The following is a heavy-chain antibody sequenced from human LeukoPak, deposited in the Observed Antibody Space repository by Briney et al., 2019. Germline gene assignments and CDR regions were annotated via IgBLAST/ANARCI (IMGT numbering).Heavy chain of an antibody. J-gene: IGHJ4*02. Sequence: GGSLRLSCAASGFTFSSYWMHWVRQAPGKGLVWVSRINNDGSYTNYADSVKGRFTISRDNAKNSLSLQMNSLRDEDTAVYYCARGTMEHPGTDYWGQGTLVTVSS. CDR3: ARGTMEHPGTDY. CDR2: INNDGSYT. V-gene: IGHV3-74*01. D-gene: IGHD1-14*01. CDR1: GFTFSSYW.